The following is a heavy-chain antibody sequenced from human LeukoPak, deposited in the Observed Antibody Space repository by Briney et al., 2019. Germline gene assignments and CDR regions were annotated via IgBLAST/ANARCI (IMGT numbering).Heavy chain of an antibody. CDR3: AKGVRLTPFDY. V-gene: IGHV3-23*01. Sequence: GGSLRLSCAASGFTFSSYAMSWVRQAPGKGLEWVSVISGSGESTYYADSVKGRFTISRDNSKNTLYLQMNSLRAEDTAVYYCAKGVRLTPFDYWGQGTLVTVSS. CDR1: GFTFSSYA. J-gene: IGHJ4*02. D-gene: IGHD2-21*01. CDR2: ISGSGEST.